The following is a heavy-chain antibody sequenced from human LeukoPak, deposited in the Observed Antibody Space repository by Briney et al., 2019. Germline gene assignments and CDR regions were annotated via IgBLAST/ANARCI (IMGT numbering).Heavy chain of an antibody. Sequence: GGSLSLSCAASGLTFSSYSLNWVGQPPGKGLEWFSSISSSSSYIYYADSVKGRFTISRDNAKNSLYLQMNSLRAEDTAVYYCARDPMTTVTPYYFDYWGQGTLVTVSS. J-gene: IGHJ4*02. CDR3: ARDPMTTVTPYYFDY. CDR1: GLTFSSYS. CDR2: ISSSSSYI. D-gene: IGHD4-11*01. V-gene: IGHV3-21*01.